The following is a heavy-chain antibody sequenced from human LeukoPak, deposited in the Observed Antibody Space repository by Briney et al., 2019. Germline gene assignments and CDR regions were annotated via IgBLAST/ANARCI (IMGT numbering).Heavy chain of an antibody. V-gene: IGHV4-34*01. CDR3: ARDTLLVVPAAMDYGMDV. CDR1: GGSFSGYY. Sequence: PSETLSLTCAVYGGSFSGYYWSWIRQPPGKGLEWIGEINHSGSTNYNPSLKSRVTISVDTSKNQFSLKLSSVTAADTAAYYCARDTLLVVPAAMDYGMDVWGQGTTVTVSS. J-gene: IGHJ6*02. D-gene: IGHD2-2*01. CDR2: INHSGST.